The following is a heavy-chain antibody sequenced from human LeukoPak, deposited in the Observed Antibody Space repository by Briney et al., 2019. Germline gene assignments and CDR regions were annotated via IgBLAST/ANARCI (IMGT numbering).Heavy chain of an antibody. CDR2: INHSGST. CDR1: GGSFSGYY. V-gene: IGHV4-34*01. CDR3: ARGPVMVYAIKSGWFDP. Sequence: SETLSLTCAVYGGSFSGYYWIWIRPRPGQGQELNGEINHSGSTNYNPSLKSRVTISVDTSKNQFSLKLSSVTAADTAVYYCARGPVMVYAIKSGWFDPWGQGTLVTVSS. D-gene: IGHD2-8*01. J-gene: IGHJ5*02.